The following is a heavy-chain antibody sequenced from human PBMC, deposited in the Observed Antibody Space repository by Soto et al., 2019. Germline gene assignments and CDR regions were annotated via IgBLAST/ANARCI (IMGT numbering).Heavy chain of an antibody. Sequence: SETLCLTCSFSGDSVTSHYLTWIRQSPEKGLEWIGYMYYSGISYYNPSLKSRVTISVDTSKNQFSLKLSSVTAADTAVYYCARVKKYWDSSGNWFDPWGQGTLVTVSS. CDR2: MYYSGIS. CDR1: GDSVTSHY. V-gene: IGHV4-59*02. CDR3: ARVKKYWDSSGNWFDP. D-gene: IGHD3-22*01. J-gene: IGHJ5*02.